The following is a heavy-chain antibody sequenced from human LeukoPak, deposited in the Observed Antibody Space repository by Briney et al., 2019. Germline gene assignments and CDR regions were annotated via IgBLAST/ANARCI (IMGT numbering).Heavy chain of an antibody. D-gene: IGHD5-24*01. V-gene: IGHV5-51*01. CDR2: IYPGDSDT. CDR3: ASAKVATIGPFDY. Sequence: GESLKISCKSSGYSFTTYWIGWVRQMPGKGLEWMGIIYPGDSDTRYSPSFRGQVTISADKSISTAYLQWSSLKASDTAMYYCASAKVATIGPFDYWGQGTLVTVSS. CDR1: GYSFTTYW. J-gene: IGHJ4*02.